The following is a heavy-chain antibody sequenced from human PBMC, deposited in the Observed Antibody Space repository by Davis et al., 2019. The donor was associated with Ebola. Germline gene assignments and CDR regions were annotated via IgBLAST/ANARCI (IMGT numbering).Heavy chain of an antibody. CDR2: ISGSGGST. CDR3: AKRRTRTTPYCSGGSCYPSNWYFDL. CDR1: GFTFSSYA. Sequence: GESLKISCAASGFTFSSYAMSWVRQAPGKGLEWVSAISGSGGSTYYADSVKGRFTISRDNSKNTLYLQMNSLRAEDTAVYYCAKRRTRTTPYCSGGSCYPSNWYFDLWGRGTLVTVSS. V-gene: IGHV3-23*01. D-gene: IGHD2-15*01. J-gene: IGHJ2*01.